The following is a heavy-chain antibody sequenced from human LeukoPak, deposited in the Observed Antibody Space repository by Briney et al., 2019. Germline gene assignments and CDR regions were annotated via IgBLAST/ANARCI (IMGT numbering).Heavy chain of an antibody. J-gene: IGHJ4*02. V-gene: IGHV3-23*01. CDR1: GFTFSSYD. Sequence: PGGSLRLSCAASGFTFSSYDMSWVRQAPGKGLEWVSAISGSGGSTYYADSVKGRFTISRDNSKNTLYLQMNSLRAEDTAVYYCAKDLTGSSGWPSIFDYWGQGPLVTVSS. CDR3: AKDLTGSSGWPSIFDY. D-gene: IGHD6-19*01. CDR2: ISGSGGST.